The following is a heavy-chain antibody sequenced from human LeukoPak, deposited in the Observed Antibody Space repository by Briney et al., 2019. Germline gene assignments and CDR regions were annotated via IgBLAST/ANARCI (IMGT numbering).Heavy chain of an antibody. CDR1: GFTVSSNY. V-gene: IGHV3-66*01. D-gene: IGHD6-13*01. CDR3: AKGLLAAGDYYYGMDV. Sequence: GGSLRLSCAASGFTVSSNYMSWVRQAPGKGLEWVSVIYSGGSTYYADSVKGRFTISRDNSKNTLYLQMNSLRAEDTAVYYCAKGLLAAGDYYYGMDVWGQGTTVTVSS. CDR2: IYSGGST. J-gene: IGHJ6*02.